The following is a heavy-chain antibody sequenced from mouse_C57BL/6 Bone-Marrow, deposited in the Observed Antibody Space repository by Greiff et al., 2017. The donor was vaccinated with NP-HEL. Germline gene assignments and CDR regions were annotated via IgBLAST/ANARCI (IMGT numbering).Heavy chain of an antibody. Sequence: EVQLQQSGPELVKPGASVKISCKASGYTFTDYYMNWVKQSHGKSLEWIGDINPNNGGTSYNQKFKGKATLNVDKSSSTAYMELRSLTSEDSAVYYCASEGNLAWFAYWGQGTLVTVSA. D-gene: IGHD2-1*01. CDR2: INPNNGGT. V-gene: IGHV1-26*01. CDR1: GYTFTDYY. J-gene: IGHJ3*01. CDR3: ASEGNLAWFAY.